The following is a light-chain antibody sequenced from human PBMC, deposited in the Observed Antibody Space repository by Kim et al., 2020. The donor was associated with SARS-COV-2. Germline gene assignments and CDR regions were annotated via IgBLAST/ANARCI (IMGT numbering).Light chain of an antibody. CDR1: SIGRKS. V-gene: IGLV3-21*04. CDR2: YVS. J-gene: IGLJ2*01. CDR3: QVWDSSSDHRVV. Sequence: PRKTARITWGGNSIGRKSEHWYQQKPGRGPVLVMNYVSNRPSGSAERFSGSNSGNTATLTISRVEAGDEADYDCQVWDSSSDHRVVFGGGTQLTVL.